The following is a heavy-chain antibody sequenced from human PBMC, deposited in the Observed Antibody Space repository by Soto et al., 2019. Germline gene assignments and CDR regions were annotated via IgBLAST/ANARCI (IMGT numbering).Heavy chain of an antibody. CDR2: IWYDGSNK. CDR3: ARDLRSGSYYLDY. CDR1: GFTFSSYG. D-gene: IGHD1-26*01. J-gene: IGHJ4*02. Sequence: QVQLVESGGGVVQPGRSLRLSCAASGFTFSSYGMHWVRQAPGKGLEWVAVIWYDGSNKYYADSVKGRFTISRDNSKNTLYLQMNSLRAEDTAVYYCARDLRSGSYYLDYWGQGTLVTVS. V-gene: IGHV3-33*01.